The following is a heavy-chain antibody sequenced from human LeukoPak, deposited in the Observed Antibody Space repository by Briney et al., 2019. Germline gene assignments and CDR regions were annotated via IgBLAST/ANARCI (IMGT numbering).Heavy chain of an antibody. D-gene: IGHD3-22*01. J-gene: IGHJ3*02. Sequence: GGSLRLSCAASGFTFSSYEMNWVRQAPGKGLEWPSYISSSGSTIYYADSVKGRFTISRDNAKSSLYLQMNTLRAEDTAVYYCARAGHVITMIVVLDAFDIWGQGTMVTVSS. V-gene: IGHV3-48*03. CDR3: ARAGHVITMIVVLDAFDI. CDR2: ISSSGSTI. CDR1: GFTFSSYE.